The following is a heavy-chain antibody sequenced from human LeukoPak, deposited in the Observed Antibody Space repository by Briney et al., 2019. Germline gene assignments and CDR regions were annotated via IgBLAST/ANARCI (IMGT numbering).Heavy chain of an antibody. CDR2: ISFDGKTK. V-gene: IGHV3-30*18. CDR3: AKEMSSSNIDH. CDR1: GFTFSSYV. Sequence: GGSLRLSCAASGFTFSSYVMHWVRQAPGKGLEWVAVISFDGKTKYYTDSVKGRFTISRDNSKNTLYLQMNSLRAEDTAVYYCAKEMSSSNIDHCGQGTLVTVSS. D-gene: IGHD2-2*01. J-gene: IGHJ4*02.